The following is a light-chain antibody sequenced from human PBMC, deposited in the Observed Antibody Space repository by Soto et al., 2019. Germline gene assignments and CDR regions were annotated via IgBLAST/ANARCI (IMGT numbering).Light chain of an antibody. J-gene: IGKJ1*01. Sequence: EVVLTQSPGALSLSPGEGVTLSCRASQNIRGNELAWYRQKRGQAPRLLIYGGSSRAEGIPDRFSGRGTGTNFTLTISRLEPEDSAVYYCQVSGTSHPWTFGQGTKLEIK. CDR2: GGS. CDR3: QVSGTSHPWT. V-gene: IGKV3-20*01. CDR1: QNIRGNE.